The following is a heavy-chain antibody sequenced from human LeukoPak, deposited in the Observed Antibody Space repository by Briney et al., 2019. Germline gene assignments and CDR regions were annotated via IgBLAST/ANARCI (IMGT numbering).Heavy chain of an antibody. CDR2: IKQDGSEK. D-gene: IGHD5-12*01. CDR3: ARVYSGSDPARPDGGYSYYYMDV. V-gene: IGHV3-7*01. Sequence: GGSLRLSCAASGFTFSSYWMSWVRQAPGKGLGWVAIIKQDGSEKYYVDSVKGRFTISRDNAKNSLYLQMNSLRAEDTAVYYCARVYSGSDPARPDGGYSYYYMDVWGKGTTVTVSS. CDR1: GFTFSSYW. J-gene: IGHJ6*03.